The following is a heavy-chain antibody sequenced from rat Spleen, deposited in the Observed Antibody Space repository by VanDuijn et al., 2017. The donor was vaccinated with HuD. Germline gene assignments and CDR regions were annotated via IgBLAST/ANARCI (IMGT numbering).Heavy chain of an antibody. Sequence: EVQLVESGGGLVQPGRFLKLSCAASGFTLSDYYMAWVRQAPTKGLEWVATINYDGSSTYDRDSVKGRFTISRDNAKRTLYLQMDSLKSEDTATYYCARSVFDYWGQGVMVTVSS. CDR3: ARSVFDY. V-gene: IGHV5-29*01. CDR2: INYDGSST. J-gene: IGHJ2*01. CDR1: GFTLSDYY.